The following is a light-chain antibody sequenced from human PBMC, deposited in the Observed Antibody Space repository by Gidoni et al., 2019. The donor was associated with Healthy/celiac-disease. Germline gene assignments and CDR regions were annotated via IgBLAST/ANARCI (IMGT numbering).Light chain of an antibody. Sequence: QSALTQPASVSGSPGQSITISCTGTSSDVGSHNLVSWYQQHPGKAPKRMIYEVSKRPSGVSNRFSGSKSGNTASLTISGLQAEDEADYYCCSYAGSSTLVFGGGTKLTVL. V-gene: IGLV2-23*02. CDR2: EVS. CDR1: SSDVGSHNL. CDR3: CSYAGSSTLV. J-gene: IGLJ2*01.